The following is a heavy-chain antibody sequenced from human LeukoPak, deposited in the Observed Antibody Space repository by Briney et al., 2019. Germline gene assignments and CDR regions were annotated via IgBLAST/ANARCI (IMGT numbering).Heavy chain of an antibody. CDR3: AYYDSSGYYYGRLRY. J-gene: IGHJ4*02. CDR1: GFTSTDHA. Sequence: GGSLRLSCAASGFTSTDHAMSWVRQTPDKGPEWVSSIHAGGGSTLYADSMKGRFTISGDNSKNTLFLQMNSLRADDTGLYFCAYYDSSGYYYGRLRYWGQGTPVTVSS. V-gene: IGHV3-23*01. D-gene: IGHD3-22*01. CDR2: IHAGGGST.